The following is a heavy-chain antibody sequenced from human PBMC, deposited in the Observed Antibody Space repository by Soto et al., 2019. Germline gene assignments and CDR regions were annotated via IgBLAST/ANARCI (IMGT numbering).Heavy chain of an antibody. CDR1: GESLNYFY. J-gene: IGHJ4*02. V-gene: IGHV4-34*01. CDR2: FYDGGST. CDR3: GRGRWADRFAN. Sequence: SETLSPTCAVYGESLNYFYCSCICQAPGKGLEWIGGFYDGGSTNYNPSVKSRVTISAVRCSNRFFLGMTSMTAADTSVYYCGRGRWADRFANWGQGILGNVSS. D-gene: IGHD3-10*01.